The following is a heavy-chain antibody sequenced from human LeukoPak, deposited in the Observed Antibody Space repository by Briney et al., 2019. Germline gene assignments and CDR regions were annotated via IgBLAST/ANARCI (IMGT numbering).Heavy chain of an antibody. CDR3: ARPRYSSSWYGWYYFDY. J-gene: IGHJ4*02. CDR2: INNSGGT. CDR1: GDSITRYY. V-gene: IGHV4-59*12. D-gene: IGHD6-13*01. Sequence: PSETLSLTCTVSGDSITRYYWSWIRQPPGKGLEWIGYINNSGGTSYNPSLKSRVTISLDTSKNQFSLKLSSVTAADTAVYYCARPRYSSSWYGWYYFDYWGQGTLVTVSS.